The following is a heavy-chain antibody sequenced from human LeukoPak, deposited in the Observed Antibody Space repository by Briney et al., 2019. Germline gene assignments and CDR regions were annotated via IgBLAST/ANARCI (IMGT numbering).Heavy chain of an antibody. CDR2: VWNDESNK. V-gene: IGHV3-33*01. CDR1: GFTFSSNG. CDR3: ARAPPGYDSSGYMGPFDY. J-gene: IGHJ4*02. D-gene: IGHD3-22*01. Sequence: GGTLSLSCAASGFTFSSNGLHWVGQPPGKGLGGVAVVWNDESNKYYADSVKGRFTISRDNSKNTLYLQMNSLRAEDTAVYYCARAPPGYDSSGYMGPFDYWGQGALVTVSS.